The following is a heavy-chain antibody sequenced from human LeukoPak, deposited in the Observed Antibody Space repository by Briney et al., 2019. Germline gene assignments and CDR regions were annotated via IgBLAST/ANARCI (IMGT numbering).Heavy chain of an antibody. CDR1: GYSISSGYY. CDR2: IYHSGST. Sequence: SETLSLTCTVSGYSISSGYYWGWIRQPPGKGLEWIGSIYHSGSTYYNPSLKSRVTISVDTSKNQFSLKLSSVTAADTAVYYCARVAAAGIWYSGYYYYYYMDVWGKGTTVTISS. CDR3: ARVAAAGIWYSGYYYYYYMDV. V-gene: IGHV4-38-2*02. D-gene: IGHD6-13*01. J-gene: IGHJ6*03.